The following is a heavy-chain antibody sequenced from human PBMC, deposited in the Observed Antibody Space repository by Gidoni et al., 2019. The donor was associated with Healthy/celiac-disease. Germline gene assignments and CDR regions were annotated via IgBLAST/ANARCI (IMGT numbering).Heavy chain of an antibody. D-gene: IGHD2-15*01. Sequence: VQLQASGPGLVKPSETLSLTCTVSGGSISSYYWSWIRQPPGKGLEWIGYIYYSWSTNYNPSLKSRVTISVDTSKNQFSLKLSSVTAADTAVYYCAGAGDIVVVVAAKGWYFDLWGRGTLVTVSS. CDR2: IYYSWST. V-gene: IGHV4-59*01. CDR3: AGAGDIVVVVAAKGWYFDL. J-gene: IGHJ2*01. CDR1: GGSISSYY.